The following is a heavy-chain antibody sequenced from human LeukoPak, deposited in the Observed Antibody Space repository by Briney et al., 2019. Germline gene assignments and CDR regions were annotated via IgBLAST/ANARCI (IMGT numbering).Heavy chain of an antibody. CDR3: ARDRENWNADRNPDY. Sequence: SAKVSCKASGGTFSTYAISLVGQAPRQEREWRGGIIPLFGTANYAQKFQGRVTITADKSTRTAYMELSRLRSDHTPVYYCARDRENWNADRNPDYWGQGTLVPVSS. J-gene: IGHJ4*02. V-gene: IGHV1-69*06. CDR2: IIPLFGTA. D-gene: IGHD1-1*01. CDR1: GGTFSTYA.